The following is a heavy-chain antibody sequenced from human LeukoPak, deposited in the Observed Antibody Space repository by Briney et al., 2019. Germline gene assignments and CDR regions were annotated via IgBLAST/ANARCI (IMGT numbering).Heavy chain of an antibody. CDR2: ISNSGSTI. V-gene: IGHV3-48*03. D-gene: IGHD2-2*01. CDR3: ARDGGYCSSPNSHIDY. Sequence: PGGSLRLSCAASGYTFSSYEMNWVRQAPGKGLEWVSYISNSGSTIYYADSVKGRFTISRDNAKNSLYLQMNSLRAEDTAVYYCARDGGYCSSPNSHIDYWGQGTLVTVSS. CDR1: GYTFSSYE. J-gene: IGHJ4*02.